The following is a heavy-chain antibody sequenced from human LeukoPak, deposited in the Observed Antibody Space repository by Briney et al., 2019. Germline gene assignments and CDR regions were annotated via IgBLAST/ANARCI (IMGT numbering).Heavy chain of an antibody. J-gene: IGHJ4*02. V-gene: IGHV3-23*01. CDR2: ISGSGGST. D-gene: IGHD3-10*01. CDR3: AKDRDDGSGTDYFDY. Sequence: GGSLRLSCAASGFTFSSYAMSWVRQAPGKGPEWVSAISGSGGSTYYADSVKGRFTISRDNSKNTLYLPMNSLRAEDTAVYYCAKDRDDGSGTDYFDYWGQGTLVTVSS. CDR1: GFTFSSYA.